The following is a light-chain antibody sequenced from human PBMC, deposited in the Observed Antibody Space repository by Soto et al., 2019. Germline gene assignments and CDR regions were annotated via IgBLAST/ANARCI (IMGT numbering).Light chain of an antibody. CDR2: GAS. CDR1: QSVSSN. Sequence: EIVMTQSPATLSVSPGERATLSCRASQSVSSNLAWYQQKPGQAPRPLISGASTRATGIPARFSGSGSGTEFTLTISSLQSEDFATYLCQQYNNWPPDRTFGQGTKVEIK. J-gene: IGKJ1*01. CDR3: QQYNNWPPDRT. V-gene: IGKV3-15*01.